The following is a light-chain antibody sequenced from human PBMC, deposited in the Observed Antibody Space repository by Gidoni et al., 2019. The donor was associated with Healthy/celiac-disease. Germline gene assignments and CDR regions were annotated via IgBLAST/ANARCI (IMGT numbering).Light chain of an antibody. J-gene: IGLJ3*02. V-gene: IGLV4-69*01. CDR2: LNSDGSH. CDR1: SGHSTYA. Sequence: QLVLTQSPSAPASLGASVKLTCTLSSGHSTYAIAWHQQQPEKGPRYLMKLNSDGSHNKGDGIPGRFSGSSSGAERYLTISSLQSEDEADYYCQTWGSDSWVFGGGTKLTVL. CDR3: QTWGSDSWV.